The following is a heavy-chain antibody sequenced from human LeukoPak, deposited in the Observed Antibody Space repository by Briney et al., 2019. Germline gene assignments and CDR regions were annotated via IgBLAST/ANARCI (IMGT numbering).Heavy chain of an antibody. J-gene: IGHJ6*02. V-gene: IGHV1-2*02. CDR3: ARDEVRSSSPYYYYGMDV. D-gene: IGHD6-13*01. CDR2: INPNSGGT. Sequence: ASVKVSCKASGYTFTSYGISWVRQAPGQGLEWMGWINPNSGGTNYAQKFQGRVTMTRDTSISTAYMELSRLRSDDTAVYYCARDEVRSSSPYYYYGMDVWGQGTTVTVSS. CDR1: GYTFTSYG.